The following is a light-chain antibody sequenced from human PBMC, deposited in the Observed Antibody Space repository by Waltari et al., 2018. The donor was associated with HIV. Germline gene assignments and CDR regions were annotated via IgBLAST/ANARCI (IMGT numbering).Light chain of an antibody. V-gene: IGKV1-39*01. CDR3: QQTYSPPRT. J-gene: IGKJ5*01. Sequence: DIQMTHSPSSLSASIRDTVTITCRAIQTIDNYLNWYQQQSGRVTKLLIYMTSTLQTGIPSMFSGRGSGTLFPLIINDVQPEDLSTYFGQQTYSPPRTFGPGTRLE. CDR2: MTS. CDR1: QTIDNY.